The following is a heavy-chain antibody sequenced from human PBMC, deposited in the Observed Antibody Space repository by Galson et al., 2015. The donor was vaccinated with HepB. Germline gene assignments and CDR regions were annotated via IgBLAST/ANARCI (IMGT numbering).Heavy chain of an antibody. CDR3: ARDRGYYYDSSGYLTDYYGMDV. CDR2: INPSGGST. J-gene: IGHJ6*02. Sequence: SVKVSCKASGYTFTSYYMHWVRQAPGQGLEWMGIINPSGGSTSHAQKFQGRVTMTRDTSTSTVYMELSSLRSEDTAVYYCARDRGYYYDSSGYLTDYYGMDVWGQGTTVTVSS. CDR1: GYTFTSYY. V-gene: IGHV1-46*01. D-gene: IGHD3-22*01.